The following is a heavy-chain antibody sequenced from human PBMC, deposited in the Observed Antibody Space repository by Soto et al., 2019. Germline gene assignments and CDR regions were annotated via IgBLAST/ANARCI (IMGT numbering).Heavy chain of an antibody. CDR1: GYTLTELS. CDR2: FDPEDGET. J-gene: IGHJ6*02. D-gene: IGHD6-13*01. CDR3: AGDKMVAAAGRGLVNYYYYGMDV. Sequence: ASVKVSCKVSGYTLTELSMHWVRQAPGKGLEWMGGFDPEDGETIYAQKFQGRVTMTEDTSTDTAYMELSSLRSEDTAVYYCAGDKMVAAAGRGLVNYYYYGMDVWGQGTTVTVYS. V-gene: IGHV1-24*01.